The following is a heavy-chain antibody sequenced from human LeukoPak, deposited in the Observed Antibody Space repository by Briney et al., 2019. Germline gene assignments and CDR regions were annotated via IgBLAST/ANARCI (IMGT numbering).Heavy chain of an antibody. D-gene: IGHD3-10*01. Sequence: PSETLSLTCAVSGGSISGYYWSWIRQPPGKGLEWIGEINHSGSTNYNPSLKSRVTISVDTSKNQFSLRLKSVTAADTAVYYCARPIPGLGGSPRDYWGQGALVTVSS. J-gene: IGHJ4*02. CDR1: GGSISGYY. CDR3: ARPIPGLGGSPRDY. V-gene: IGHV4-34*01. CDR2: INHSGST.